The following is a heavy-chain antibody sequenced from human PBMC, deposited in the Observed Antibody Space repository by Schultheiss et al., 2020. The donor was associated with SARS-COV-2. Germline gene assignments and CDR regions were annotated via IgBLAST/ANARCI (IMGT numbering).Heavy chain of an antibody. V-gene: IGHV4-30-2*01. CDR2: IYHSGST. CDR1: GGSISSGGYY. J-gene: IGHJ6*02. CDR3: ARGGWRVRYFDYYYYGMDV. D-gene: IGHD3-9*01. Sequence: SETLSPTCTVSGGSISSGGYYWSWIRQHPGKGLEWIGYIYHSGSTYYNPSLKSRVTISVDTSKNQFSQKLSSVTAADTAGYYCARGGWRVRYFDYYYYGMDVWGQGTTVTVSS.